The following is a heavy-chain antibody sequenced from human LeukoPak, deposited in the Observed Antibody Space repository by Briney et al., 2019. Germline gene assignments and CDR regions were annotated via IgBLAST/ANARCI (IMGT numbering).Heavy chain of an antibody. J-gene: IGHJ3*02. CDR3: ARAAASGSALDAFDN. CDR1: RYFISSGYY. V-gene: IGHV4-38-2*02. Sequence: PSETLSLTCSVSRYFISSGYYWGWIRQPPGKGLEWIGSIYHSGSTYFNPSLKSRVTISVDTSKNQFSLTLSSVTAADTAVYFCARAAASGSALDAFDNWGQGTMVTVSS. CDR2: IYHSGST. D-gene: IGHD3-10*01.